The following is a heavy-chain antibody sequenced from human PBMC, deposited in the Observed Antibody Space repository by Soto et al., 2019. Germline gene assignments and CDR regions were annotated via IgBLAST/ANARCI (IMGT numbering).Heavy chain of an antibody. CDR3: ASGGAYSGYDGGFCAY. D-gene: IGHD5-12*01. CDR2: IWYDGSNK. V-gene: IGHV3-33*01. CDR1: GFTVSSYV. Sequence: QVQLVESGGGVVQPGRSMRLSCAASGFTVSSYVMHWVRQAPGKGLEWVAVIWYDGSNKYYADSVKSRFTISGDNSKNTLYLQRISLRAEDTAVFYCASGGAYSGYDGGFCAYWAQGTLVTVSS. J-gene: IGHJ4*02.